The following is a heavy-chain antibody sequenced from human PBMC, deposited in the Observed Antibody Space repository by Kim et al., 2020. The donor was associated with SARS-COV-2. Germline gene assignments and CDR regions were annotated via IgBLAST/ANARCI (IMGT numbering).Heavy chain of an antibody. V-gene: IGHV4-34*01. D-gene: IGHD6-19*01. CDR2: INHSGST. CDR3: ARGGRGQWLARFDY. Sequence: SETLSLTCAVYGGSFSGYYWSWIRQPPGKGLEWIGEINHSGSTNYNPSLKSRVTISVDTSKNQFSLKLSSVTAADTAVYYCARGGRGQWLARFDYWGQGTLVTVSS. CDR1: GGSFSGYY. J-gene: IGHJ4*02.